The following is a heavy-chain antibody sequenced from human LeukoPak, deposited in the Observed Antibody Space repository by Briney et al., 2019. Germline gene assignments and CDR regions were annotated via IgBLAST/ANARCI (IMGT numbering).Heavy chain of an antibody. V-gene: IGHV1-46*01. D-gene: IGHD4-23*01. Sequence: GASVKVSCKASGYTFTSYYTHWVRQAPGQGLDWMAIINPSGGNTIYAQAFQGRVTMTRGMSTSTVYMELSSLRSEDTALYYCARGGYGGNFFDYWGQGTLVTVSS. CDR3: ARGGYGGNFFDY. CDR1: GYTFTSYY. J-gene: IGHJ4*02. CDR2: INPSGGNT.